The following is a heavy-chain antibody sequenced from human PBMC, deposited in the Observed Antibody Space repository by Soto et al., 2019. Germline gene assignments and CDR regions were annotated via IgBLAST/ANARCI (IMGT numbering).Heavy chain of an antibody. J-gene: IGHJ4*02. Sequence: SLRLSCAASGFTFSSYGMHWVRQAPGKGLEWVAVIWYDGSKKYYVDSVKGRFTISRDNSKNTLYLQMNSLRAEDTAVYYCARYGYFSGGSCYSVPVFDYWGQGT. D-gene: IGHD2-15*01. CDR2: IWYDGSKK. CDR3: ARYGYFSGGSCYSVPVFDY. V-gene: IGHV3-33*01. CDR1: GFTFSSYG.